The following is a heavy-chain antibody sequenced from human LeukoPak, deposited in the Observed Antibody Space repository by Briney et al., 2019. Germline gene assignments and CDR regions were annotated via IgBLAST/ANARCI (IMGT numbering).Heavy chain of an antibody. CDR3: AGDIARDSSGYYYGDDAFDI. Sequence: GGSLRLSCAASGFTFSSYSMNWVRQAPGKGLEWVSSISSSSGYIYYADSVNGRFTISRDNAKNSLYLQMNSLRAEDTAVYYCAGDIARDSSGYYYGDDAFDIWGQGTTVTVSS. CDR1: GFTFSSYS. D-gene: IGHD3-22*01. CDR2: ISSSSGYI. J-gene: IGHJ3*02. V-gene: IGHV3-21*01.